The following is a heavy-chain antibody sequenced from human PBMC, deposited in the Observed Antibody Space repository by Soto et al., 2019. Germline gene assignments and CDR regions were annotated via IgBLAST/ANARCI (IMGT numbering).Heavy chain of an antibody. D-gene: IGHD2-21*01. CDR1: GGSISSYY. CDR2: IYYSGST. Sequence: SETLSLTCTVSGGSISSYYWSWIRQPPGKGLEWIGYIYYSGSTNYNPSLKSRVTISVDTSRNQFALKLNSVTAADTAVNYCARESPPASGDYSTHFDSWGQGTLVTVSS. CDR3: ARESPPASGDYSTHFDS. V-gene: IGHV4-59*12. J-gene: IGHJ4*02.